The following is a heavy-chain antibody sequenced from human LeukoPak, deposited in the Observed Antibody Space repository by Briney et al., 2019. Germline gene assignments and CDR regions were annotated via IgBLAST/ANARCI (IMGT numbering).Heavy chain of an antibody. V-gene: IGHV3-30*02. CDR1: GFTFSRYS. CDR3: TKGQLWASGRAFDI. J-gene: IGHJ3*02. D-gene: IGHD3-16*01. CDR2: VRDEGSSQ. Sequence: GGSLRLSSAASGFTFSRYSMNWVRQAPGKGLDWVAFVRDEGSSQKYAATVKGRFTTSRDNSKNTLYLQMNNLRPEDTAVYYCTKGQLWASGRAFDIWGQGTMVTVSS.